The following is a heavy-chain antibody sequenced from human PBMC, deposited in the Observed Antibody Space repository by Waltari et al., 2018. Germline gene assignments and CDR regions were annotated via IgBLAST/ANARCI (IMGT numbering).Heavy chain of an antibody. CDR1: GFTLTSYS. CDR3: ARWRWHQSELDS. V-gene: IGHV3-21*01. J-gene: IGHJ4*02. CDR2: IDTIGTSK. Sequence: EVQLVESGGGLVQPGGSLRLACAASGFTLTSYSMNWVRQAPGKGLEWVSSIDTIGTSKYYADSVKGRFTVSRDNAKNSMYLEMDSLRAEDTAVYYCARWRWHQSELDSWGQGTLVTVSS. D-gene: IGHD1-26*01.